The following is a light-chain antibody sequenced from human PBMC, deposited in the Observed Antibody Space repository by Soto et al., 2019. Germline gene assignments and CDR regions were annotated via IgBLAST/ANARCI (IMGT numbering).Light chain of an antibody. V-gene: IGKV2-28*01. CDR2: LAS. CDR1: QSLLHSNGYNY. CDR3: MQLLHPPLT. Sequence: DVVMTQSPLHLPVTPGEPASISCRSSQSLLHSNGYNYLAWFLQKAGQSPQLLSYLASSRASGVPDRFSGSGSGTDFTLEISSVEAEDVGIYYCMQLLHPPLTFGGGTKVDIK. J-gene: IGKJ4*01.